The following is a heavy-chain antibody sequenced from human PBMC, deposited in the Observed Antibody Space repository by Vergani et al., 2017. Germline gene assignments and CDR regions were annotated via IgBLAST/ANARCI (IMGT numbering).Heavy chain of an antibody. D-gene: IGHD2-15*01. J-gene: IGHJ4*02. CDR2: IHTGGST. CDR1: GESIRSGSHY. V-gene: IGHV4-61*02. Sequence: QVKLQESGPGLLKPSQTLYLTCTVSGESIRSGSHYWSWIRQPAGKGPEWIGHIHTGGSTDLNPSFKSRVSISVYTSKSQFSLKLNSVTVADTAVYYCARSRPYCTSGSCPAIWGEGTLVTVSS. CDR3: ARSRPYCTSGSCPAI.